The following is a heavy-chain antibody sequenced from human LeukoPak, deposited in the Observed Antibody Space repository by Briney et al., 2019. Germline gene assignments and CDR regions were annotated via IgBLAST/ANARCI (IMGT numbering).Heavy chain of an antibody. CDR3: ARGLVGATDFDY. D-gene: IGHD1-26*01. CDR1: GYTFTSYD. Sequence: EASVKVSCKASGYTFTSYDINWVRQATGQGLEWMGWMNPNSGNTGYAQKFQGRVTMTRNTSISTAYMELSSLRSEDTAVYYCARGLVGATDFDYWGQGTLVTVSS. J-gene: IGHJ4*02. CDR2: MNPNSGNT. V-gene: IGHV1-8*01.